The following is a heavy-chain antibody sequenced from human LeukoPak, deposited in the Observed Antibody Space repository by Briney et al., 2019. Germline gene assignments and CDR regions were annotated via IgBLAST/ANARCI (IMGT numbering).Heavy chain of an antibody. J-gene: IGHJ4*02. D-gene: IGHD4-11*01. V-gene: IGHV4-4*09. CDR3: AKSYFDYSTYYSYYFNL. Sequence: PSETLSLTWTVSGGSISSGSWSWIRQPPGRGLEWIGYVYTSGSTTYNPSLKSRVTISGDTSKSQFALKLSSVTAADTAVYYCAKSYFDYSTYYSYYFNLWGQGALVTVSS. CDR2: VYTSGST. CDR1: GGSISSGS.